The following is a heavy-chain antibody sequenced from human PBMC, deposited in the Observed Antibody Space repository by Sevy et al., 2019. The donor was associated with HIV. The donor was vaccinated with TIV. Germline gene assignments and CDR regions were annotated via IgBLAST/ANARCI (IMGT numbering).Heavy chain of an antibody. Sequence: ASMKVSCKASGYTFTGYYIHWVRQAPGQGLEWMGWINPNSGGTNSAQKFQGRVTMARDTSISTAYMELSRLRSDDTAVYYCARDPTGAAAAMSWFDPWGQGTLVTVSS. D-gene: IGHD2-2*01. CDR1: GYTFTGYY. J-gene: IGHJ5*02. V-gene: IGHV1-2*02. CDR3: ARDPTGAAAAMSWFDP. CDR2: INPNSGGT.